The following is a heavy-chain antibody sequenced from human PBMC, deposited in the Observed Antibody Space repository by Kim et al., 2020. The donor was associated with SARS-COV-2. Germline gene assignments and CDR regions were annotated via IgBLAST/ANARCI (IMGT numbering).Heavy chain of an antibody. V-gene: IGHV1-69*13. CDR2: IIPIFGTA. D-gene: IGHD3-22*01. CDR3: ARDPYYYDSSGYYYASSFDY. J-gene: IGHJ4*02. Sequence: SVKVSCKASGGTFSSYAISWVRQAPGQGLEWMGGIIPIFGTANYAQKFQGRVTITADESTSTAYMELSSLRSEDTAVYYCARDPYYYDSSGYYYASSFDYWGQGTLVTVSS. CDR1: GGTFSSYA.